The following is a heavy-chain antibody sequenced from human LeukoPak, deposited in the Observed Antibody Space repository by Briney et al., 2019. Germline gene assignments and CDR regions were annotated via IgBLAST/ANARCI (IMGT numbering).Heavy chain of an antibody. CDR3: ARDKSGAVGAGHDY. V-gene: IGHV3-7*01. J-gene: IGHJ4*02. CDR2: IKKDGSEE. CDR1: GFTFSSNW. Sequence: GGPLRLSCAASGFTFSSNWMSWVRQAPGKGLEWVANIKKDGSEEYYVDYVKGRFTISRDNAKNSLYLQMNSLRAEDTAVYYCARDKSGAVGAGHDYWGQGTLVTVSS. D-gene: IGHD1-26*01.